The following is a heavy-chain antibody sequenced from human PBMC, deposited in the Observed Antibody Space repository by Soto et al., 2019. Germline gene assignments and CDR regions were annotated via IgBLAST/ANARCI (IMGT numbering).Heavy chain of an antibody. CDR3: ATGVIVVVPADVSDWFDP. CDR1: GGSFSGYY. V-gene: IGHV4-34*01. D-gene: IGHD2-2*01. CDR2: INHSGST. J-gene: IGHJ5*02. Sequence: QVQLQQWGAGLLKPSETLSLTCAVYGGSFSGYYWSWIRQPPGKGLEWLREINHSGSTNYNPSLKSRVTISVDTSKNQFSLKLSSVTAADTAVYYCATGVIVVVPADVSDWFDPWGQGTLVTVSS.